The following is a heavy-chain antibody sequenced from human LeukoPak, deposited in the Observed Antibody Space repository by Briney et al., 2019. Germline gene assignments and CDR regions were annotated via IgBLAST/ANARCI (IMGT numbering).Heavy chain of an antibody. Sequence: KVSGPTLVKPTQTLTLTCTCSGFSLSTSGVGVDWIRQPPGKALEWLAVIYWNEHKYYSSSLKSRLTITKDTSKNQVVLTMTNMDPVDTGTYYCAHTYYYDSSGPLDYWGQGTLVTVSS. J-gene: IGHJ4*02. V-gene: IGHV2-5*01. CDR2: IYWNEHK. CDR1: GFSLSTSGVG. D-gene: IGHD3-22*01. CDR3: AHTYYYDSSGPLDY.